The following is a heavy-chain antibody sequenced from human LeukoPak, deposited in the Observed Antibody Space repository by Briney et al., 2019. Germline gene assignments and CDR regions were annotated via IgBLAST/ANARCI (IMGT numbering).Heavy chain of an antibody. J-gene: IGHJ4*02. CDR1: GFTVSSNY. CDR2: IYSGGST. D-gene: IGHD1-1*01. V-gene: IGHV3-66*04. Sequence: GGSLRLSCAASGFTVSSNYMSWVRQAPGKGLEWVSVIYSGGSTYYADSVKGRFTISRDNSKNTLYLQMNSLRAEDTAVYYCARHLGGTTYYFDYWGQGTLVTVSS. CDR3: ARHLGGTTYYFDY.